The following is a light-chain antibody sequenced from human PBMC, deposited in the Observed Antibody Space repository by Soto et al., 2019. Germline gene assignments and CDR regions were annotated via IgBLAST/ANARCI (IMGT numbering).Light chain of an antibody. CDR3: QKLNTYPLT. J-gene: IGKJ5*01. Sequence: AIRMTQSPSSLSASTGDRVTITCRASQGISSYLAWYQQKPGKAPKLLIYAESTLQSGVPQRFSGSGSGTELTLTISSLQPEDFARYYCQKLNTYPLTXGQGTRLEIK. CDR1: QGISSY. CDR2: AES. V-gene: IGKV1-8*01.